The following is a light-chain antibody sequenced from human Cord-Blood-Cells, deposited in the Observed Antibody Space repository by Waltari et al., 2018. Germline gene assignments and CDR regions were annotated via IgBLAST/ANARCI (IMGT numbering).Light chain of an antibody. CDR2: QDS. V-gene: IGLV3-1*01. CDR3: QAWDSSTVV. J-gene: IGLJ2*01. CDR1: QLGDKY. Sequence: SYELTQPPSVSVSPGQTASITCSGDQLGDKYAFWYQQKPGQSPVLIIYQDSNRPSGIPERFSGSNSGNTATLTISGTQAMDEADYYCQAWDSSTVVFGGGTKLTVL.